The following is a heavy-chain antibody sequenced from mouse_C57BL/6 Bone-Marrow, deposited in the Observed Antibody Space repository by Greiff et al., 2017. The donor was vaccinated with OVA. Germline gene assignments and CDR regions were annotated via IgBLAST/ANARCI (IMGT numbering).Heavy chain of an antibody. D-gene: IGHD2-3*01. Sequence: QVQLQQSGAELAKPGASVKLSCKASGYTFTSYWMHWVKQRPGQGLEWIGYINPSSGYTKYNQKFKDKATLTADKSYSTAYMQLSSLTYEDSAVYYCARSDGYPAWFAYWGKGTLVTVSA. CDR2: INPSSGYT. CDR1: GYTFTSYW. V-gene: IGHV1-7*01. J-gene: IGHJ3*01. CDR3: ARSDGYPAWFAY.